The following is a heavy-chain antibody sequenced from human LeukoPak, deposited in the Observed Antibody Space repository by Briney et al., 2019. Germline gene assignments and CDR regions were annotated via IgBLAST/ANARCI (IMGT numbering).Heavy chain of an antibody. D-gene: IGHD3-10*01. Sequence: PSQTLSLTFTVSGGSISSGSYYWSWIRQPAGKGLEWMGRIYTSGSTNYNPSLKSRVTISVDTSKNQFSLKLSSVTAADTAVYYCARGLPWFGELLRTDYWGQGTLVTVSS. V-gene: IGHV4-61*02. CDR3: ARGLPWFGELLRTDY. CDR1: GGSISSGSYY. CDR2: IYTSGST. J-gene: IGHJ4*02.